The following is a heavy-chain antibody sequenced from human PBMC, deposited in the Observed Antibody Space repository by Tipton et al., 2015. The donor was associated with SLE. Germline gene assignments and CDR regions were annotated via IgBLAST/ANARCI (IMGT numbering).Heavy chain of an antibody. CDR3: ARDPFNYYHAFDI. J-gene: IGHJ3*02. D-gene: IGHD3-10*01. V-gene: IGHV3-66*02. Sequence: SLRLSCAASGFTVSSNYMSWVRQAPGKGLEWVSVIYSGGSTYYTDSVKGRFTISRDNSKNTLYLQMNSLRAEDTAVYYCARDPFNYYHAFDIWGQGTMVTVSS. CDR1: GFTVSSNY. CDR2: IYSGGST.